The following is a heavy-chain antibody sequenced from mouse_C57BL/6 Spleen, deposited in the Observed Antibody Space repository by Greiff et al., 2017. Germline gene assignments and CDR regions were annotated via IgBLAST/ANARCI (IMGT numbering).Heavy chain of an antibody. Sequence: VQLQQPGTELVKPGASVKLSCKASGYTFTSYWMHWVKQSPGQGLEWIGNINPSNGGTNYNEKFKSKATLTVDKSSSTAYMQLSSLTSEDSAVYYCASAGKDSAGYVGFAYWGQGTLVTVS. D-gene: IGHD3-2*02. CDR2: INPSNGGT. CDR1: GYTFTSYW. CDR3: ASAGKDSAGYVGFAY. V-gene: IGHV1-53*01. J-gene: IGHJ3*01.